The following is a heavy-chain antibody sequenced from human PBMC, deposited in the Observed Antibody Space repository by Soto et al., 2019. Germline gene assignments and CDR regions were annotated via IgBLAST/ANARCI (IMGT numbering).Heavy chain of an antibody. D-gene: IGHD1-1*01. CDR2: IYPGDSDT. J-gene: IGHJ4*02. V-gene: IGHV5-51*01. Sequence: ISYKGSGYSFTSYWSGWVRQMPGKGLEWMGIIYPGDSDTRYSPSFQGQVTISADKSISTAYLQWSSLKASDTAMYYCARRLFNWNDVQEAREDYWGQGTLVTVSS. CDR3: ARRLFNWNDVQEAREDY. CDR1: GYSFTSYW.